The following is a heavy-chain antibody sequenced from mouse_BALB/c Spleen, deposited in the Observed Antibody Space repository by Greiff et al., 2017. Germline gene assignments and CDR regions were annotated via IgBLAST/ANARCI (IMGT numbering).Heavy chain of an antibody. Sequence: QVQLKESGPGLVAPSQSLSITCTVSGFSLTSYGVHWVRQPPGKGLEWLGVIWAGGSTNYNSALMSRLSISKDNSKSQVFLKMNSLQTDDTAMYYCARESYYGSSYDWFAYWGQGTLVTVSA. J-gene: IGHJ3*01. CDR1: GFSLTSYG. CDR2: IWAGGST. CDR3: ARESYYGSSYDWFAY. V-gene: IGHV2-9*02. D-gene: IGHD1-1*01.